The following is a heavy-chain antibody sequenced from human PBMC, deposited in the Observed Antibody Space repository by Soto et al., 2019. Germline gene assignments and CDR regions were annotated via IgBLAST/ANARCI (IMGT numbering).Heavy chain of an antibody. J-gene: IGHJ5*02. CDR3: ACGSPQPLYYDRSRSPVA. D-gene: IGHD3-22*01. V-gene: IGHV1-18*01. CDR2: ISAYNGNT. CDR1: GYTFTSYG. Sequence: GASVKVSCKASGYTFTSYGISWVRQAPGQGLEWMGWISAYNGNTNYAQKLQGRVTMTTDTSTSTAYMELRSLRSDDTAVYYCACGSPQPLYYDRSRSPVAWGQGTLVTVSS.